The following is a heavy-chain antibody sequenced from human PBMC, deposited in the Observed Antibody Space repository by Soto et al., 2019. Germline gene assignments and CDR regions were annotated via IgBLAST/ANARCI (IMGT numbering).Heavy chain of an antibody. V-gene: IGHV3-74*01. CDR1: GFIFSSYW. Sequence: GGSLRLSCAASGFIFSSYWMHWVRQAPGKGLVWVSRINNDGSDTTYADSVKGRFTVSRDNTRNTLYLEMKILRAEDTAVYYCSRDITVTPVYWGQGTLVTVSS. CDR2: INNDGSDT. CDR3: SRDITVTPVY. J-gene: IGHJ4*02. D-gene: IGHD1-20*01.